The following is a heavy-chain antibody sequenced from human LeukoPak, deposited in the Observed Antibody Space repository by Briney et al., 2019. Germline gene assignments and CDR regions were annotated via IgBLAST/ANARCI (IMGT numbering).Heavy chain of an antibody. CDR1: GFTFSSYA. D-gene: IGHD5-18*01. CDR3: AKGYSYGPSKYYFDY. J-gene: IGHJ4*02. V-gene: IGHV3-23*01. CDR2: ISGSGGST. Sequence: GGSLILSCAASGFTFSSYAMSWVRQAPGKGLEWVSAISGSGGSTYYADSVKGRFTISRDNSKNTLYLQMNSLRAEDTAVYYCAKGYSYGPSKYYFDYWGQGTLVTVSS.